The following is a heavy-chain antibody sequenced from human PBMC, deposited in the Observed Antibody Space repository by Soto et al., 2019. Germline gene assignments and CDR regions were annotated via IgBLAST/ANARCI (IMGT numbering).Heavy chain of an antibody. Sequence: SETLSLTCTVSGGSISSYYWSWIRQPPGKGLEWIGYIYYSGSTNYNPSLKSRVTISVDTSKNQFSLKLSSVTAADTAVYYCARALRNWFDPWGQGTLVTVSS. CDR1: GGSISSYY. V-gene: IGHV4-59*01. CDR2: IYYSGST. CDR3: ARALRNWFDP. D-gene: IGHD2-21*02. J-gene: IGHJ5*02.